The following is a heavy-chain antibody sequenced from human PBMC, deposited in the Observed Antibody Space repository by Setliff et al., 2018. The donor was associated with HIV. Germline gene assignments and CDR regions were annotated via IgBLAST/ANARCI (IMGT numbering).Heavy chain of an antibody. D-gene: IGHD1-26*01. V-gene: IGHV1-69*13. CDR2: IIPALGTA. J-gene: IGHJ3*01. CDR3: ARDAGYSGSAWDS. CDR1: GDTFSNYP. Sequence: ASVKVSCKASGDTFSNYPISWLRQAPGQGPEWMGGIIPALGTANYAQKFQGRVTFTADESTNTAFMELSSLRSEDTAVYYCARDAGYSGSAWDSWGQGTMVTVSS.